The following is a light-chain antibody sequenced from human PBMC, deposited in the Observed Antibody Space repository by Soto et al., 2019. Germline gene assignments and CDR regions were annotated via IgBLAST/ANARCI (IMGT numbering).Light chain of an antibody. CDR1: QSISIW. CDR2: QAS. CDR3: QQYGSYSQST. J-gene: IGKJ1*01. V-gene: IGKV1-5*03. Sequence: DIQTTQSPSTLSASVGDRVTITCRASQSISIWLAWYQQKPGKASKLLIYQASSLVSGVPSRFSGSGSGTEFTLTISSLQPDDFATYYCQQYGSYSQSTFGQGTKVEIK.